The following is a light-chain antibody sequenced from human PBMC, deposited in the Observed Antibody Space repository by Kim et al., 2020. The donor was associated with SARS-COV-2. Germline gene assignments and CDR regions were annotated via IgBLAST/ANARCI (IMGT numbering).Light chain of an antibody. Sequence: APGETATISCGGNDIGRKSVHWYQQRPGQAPALVIYFDKDRPSGIPERFSGSNSENSATLTISRVEVGDEADYYCQVWDSSTDHVIFGGGTKLTVL. CDR3: QVWDSSTDHVI. V-gene: IGLV3-21*01. J-gene: IGLJ2*01. CDR2: FDK. CDR1: DIGRKS.